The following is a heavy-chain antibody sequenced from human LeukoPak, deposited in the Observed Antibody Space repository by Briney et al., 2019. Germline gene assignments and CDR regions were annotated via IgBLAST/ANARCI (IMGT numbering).Heavy chain of an antibody. CDR1: GYTLTELS. CDR2: FDPEDGET. CDR3: ARALFYYYYMDV. V-gene: IGHV1-24*01. J-gene: IGHJ6*03. Sequence: ASVKVSCKVSGYTLTELSMHWVRQAPGKGLEWMGGFDPEDGETIYAQKFQGRVTMTEDTSTDTAYMELRSLRSDDTAVYYCARALFYYYYMDVWGKGTTVTISS.